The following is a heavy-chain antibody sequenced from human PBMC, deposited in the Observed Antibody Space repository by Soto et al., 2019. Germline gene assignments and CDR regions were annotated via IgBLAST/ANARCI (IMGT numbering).Heavy chain of an antibody. CDR1: GYTFTGYY. D-gene: IGHD5-12*01. CDR3: ARDLVSTIGDFDF. CDR2: INPNSGGT. V-gene: IGHV1-2*02. Sequence: ASVKVSCKASGYTFTGYYMHWVRQAPGQGLEWMGWINPNSGGTNYAQKFQGRVSMTRDTSITTAYMELSRLRSDDTAVYYCARDLVSTIGDFDFWGQGTPVTVSS. J-gene: IGHJ4*02.